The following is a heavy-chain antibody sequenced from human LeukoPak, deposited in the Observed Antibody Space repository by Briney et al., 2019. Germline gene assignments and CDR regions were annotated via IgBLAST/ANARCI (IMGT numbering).Heavy chain of an antibody. CDR3: ARAYTAVILDY. D-gene: IGHD5-18*01. J-gene: IGHJ4*02. V-gene: IGHV1-8*02. CDR2: MNPDSGNT. CDR1: GYTFTGYY. Sequence: ASVKVSCKASGYTFTGYYMHWVRQAPGQGLEWMGWMNPDSGNTGYAQKFQGRVTMTRNTSISTAYMELSSLRSGDTAVYYCARAYTAVILDYWGQGTLVTVSS.